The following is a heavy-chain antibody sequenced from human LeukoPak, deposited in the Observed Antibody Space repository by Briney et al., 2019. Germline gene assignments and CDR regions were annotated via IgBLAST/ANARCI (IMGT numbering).Heavy chain of an antibody. CDR1: GGTFSSYA. D-gene: IGHD1-1*01. Sequence: SVEVSCKASGGTFSSYAISWVRQAPGQGLEWMGRIIPIFGTANYAQKFQGRVTITTDESTSTAYMELSSLRSEDTAVYYCARDRTGTTSRRWFDPWGQGTLVTVSS. CDR3: ARDRTGTTSRRWFDP. CDR2: IIPIFGTA. J-gene: IGHJ5*02. V-gene: IGHV1-69*05.